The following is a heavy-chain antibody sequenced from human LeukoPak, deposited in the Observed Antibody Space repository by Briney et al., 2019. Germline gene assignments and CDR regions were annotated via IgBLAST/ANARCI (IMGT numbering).Heavy chain of an antibody. CDR2: INPNSGGT. J-gene: IGHJ4*02. Sequence: GASVKVSCKASGYTFTGYYMHWVRQAPGQGLEWMGRINPNSGGTNYAQKFQGRVTMTRDTSISTAYMELSRLRSDDTAVYYCARVLRITMVRGADTFDYWGREPWSPSPQ. D-gene: IGHD3-10*01. V-gene: IGHV1-2*06. CDR3: ARVLRITMVRGADTFDY. CDR1: GYTFTGYY.